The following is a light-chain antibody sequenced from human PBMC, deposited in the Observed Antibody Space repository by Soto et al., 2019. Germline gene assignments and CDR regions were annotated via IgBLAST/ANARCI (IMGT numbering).Light chain of an antibody. Sequence: QSALTQPASVSGSPGQSITISCTGTSSDVGGYNYVSWYQQHLGKAPKLMIYEVSNRPSGVSNRFSGSKSGNTAFLTISGLQAEDEADYYCGSYTSSSTLLFGGGTKLTVL. CDR1: SSDVGGYNY. J-gene: IGLJ2*01. CDR3: GSYTSSSTLL. V-gene: IGLV2-14*01. CDR2: EVS.